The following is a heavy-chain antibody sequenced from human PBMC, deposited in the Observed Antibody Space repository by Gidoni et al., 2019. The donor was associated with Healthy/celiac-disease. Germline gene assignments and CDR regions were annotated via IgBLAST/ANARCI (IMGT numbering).Heavy chain of an antibody. D-gene: IGHD3-22*01. CDR2: IRSKANSYAT. V-gene: IGHV3-73*02. Sequence: EVQLVESGGGLVPPGGSRKLSRAASGFTCSGSAMHWVRQSSGKGLEWVGRIRSKANSYATAYAASVKGRFTISRDDSKNTAYLQMNSLKTEDTAVYYCTDSSGPWGQGTLVTVSS. J-gene: IGHJ4*02. CDR3: TDSSGP. CDR1: GFTCSGSA.